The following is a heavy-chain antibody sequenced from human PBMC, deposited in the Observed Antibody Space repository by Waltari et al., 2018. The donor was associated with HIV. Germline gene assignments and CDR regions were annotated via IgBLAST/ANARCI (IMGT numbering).Heavy chain of an antibody. D-gene: IGHD6-13*01. CDR3: ARRHSSWSWFDP. V-gene: IGHV4-39*01. CDR1: GDSVTSRGFS. J-gene: IGHJ5*02. Sequence: QLQLQESGPGLVKPSETLSLTCTVSGDSVTSRGFSWGWLRQHPGKGLEWSVAIYFTGGTFYNPSLKSRVTISVDTSMNQFSLKLTSVTAADRAVYYCARRHSSWSWFDPWGQGTLVTVSS. CDR2: IYFTGGT.